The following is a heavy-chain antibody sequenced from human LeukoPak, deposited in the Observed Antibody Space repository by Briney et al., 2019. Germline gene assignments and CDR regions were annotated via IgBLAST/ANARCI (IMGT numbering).Heavy chain of an antibody. CDR2: MSRSGSTI. CDR3: ARDQHYYDSGGNPA. J-gene: IGHJ5*02. V-gene: IGHV3-48*03. D-gene: IGHD3-22*01. CDR1: GFTLSNYE. Sequence: PGGSLRLSCAASGFTLSNYEMNWVRQAPGRGLEWLSYMSRSGSTIYYADSVKGRFTVSRDNAKNSMYLQMNSLRGEDTAIYYCARDQHYYDSGGNPAWGQGALVTVSS.